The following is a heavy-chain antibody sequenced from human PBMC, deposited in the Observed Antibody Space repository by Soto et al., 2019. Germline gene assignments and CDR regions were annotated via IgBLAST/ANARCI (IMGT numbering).Heavy chain of an antibody. J-gene: IGHJ4*02. V-gene: IGHV3-23*01. CDR3: AKDRTRTTVTTTFNHFEY. Sequence: GGALTLSCAASGFTFSSYAMSRVRQAPGKGLEWVSAISGSGGSTYYADSVKGRFTIYRDNSKNTLYLQMNSLRAEHTAIYYCAKDRTRTTVTTTFNHFEYWGPGALVTVSS. CDR1: GFTFSSYA. CDR2: ISGSGGST. D-gene: IGHD4-17*01.